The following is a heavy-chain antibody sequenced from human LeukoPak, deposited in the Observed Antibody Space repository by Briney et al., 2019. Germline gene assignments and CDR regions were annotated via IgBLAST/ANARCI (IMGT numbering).Heavy chain of an antibody. CDR3: ARDRASSSWYSWFDP. J-gene: IGHJ5*02. Sequence: PSETLSLTCAVYGGSFSGYYWNWIRQPPGKGLEGIGEINHSGSTNYNPSLKSRVTISVDTSKNQFSLKLSSVTAADTAVYYCARDRASSSWYSWFDPWGQGTLVTVSS. CDR2: INHSGST. D-gene: IGHD6-13*01. V-gene: IGHV4-34*01. CDR1: GGSFSGYY.